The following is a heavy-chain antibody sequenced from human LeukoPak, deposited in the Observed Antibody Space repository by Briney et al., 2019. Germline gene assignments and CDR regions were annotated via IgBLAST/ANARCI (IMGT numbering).Heavy chain of an antibody. D-gene: IGHD6-13*01. V-gene: IGHV3-30*03. CDR3: ARGSSSLGYAFDI. CDR2: ISYDGSNK. CDR1: GFTFSSYG. J-gene: IGHJ3*02. Sequence: PGGSLRLSCTASGFTFSSYGMHWVRQAPGKGLEWVAVISYDGSNKYYADSVKGRFTISRDNSKNTLYLQMNSLRAEDTAVYYCARGSSSLGYAFDIWGQGTMVTVSS.